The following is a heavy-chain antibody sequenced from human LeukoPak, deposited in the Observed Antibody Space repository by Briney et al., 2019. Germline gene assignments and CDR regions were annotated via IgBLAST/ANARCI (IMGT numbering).Heavy chain of an antibody. CDR3: ARKPVLHAAFDI. CDR1: GYTFTSYA. D-gene: IGHD2/OR15-2a*01. CDR2: INAGNGNT. J-gene: IGHJ3*02. Sequence: ASVKVSCKASGYTFTSYAMHWVRQAPGQRLEWMGWINAGNGNTKYSQEFQGRVTITRNTSISTAYMELSSLKASDTAMYYCARKPVLHAAFDIWGQGTMVTVSS. V-gene: IGHV1-3*03.